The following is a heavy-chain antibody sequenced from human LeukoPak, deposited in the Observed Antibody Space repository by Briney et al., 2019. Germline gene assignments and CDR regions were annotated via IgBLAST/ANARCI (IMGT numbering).Heavy chain of an antibody. CDR2: ISGSGRST. CDR3: ANPYDSSGYYYH. J-gene: IGHJ5*02. D-gene: IGHD3-22*01. Sequence: GGSLRLSCAASGFTFSSYDMSWVRQAPGKGLEGVSAISGSGRSTYYAASVKRRFTISRDNSKNTLYLQMNSLRAEDTAVYYCANPYDSSGYYYHWGQGTLVTVSS. CDR1: GFTFSSYD. V-gene: IGHV3-23*01.